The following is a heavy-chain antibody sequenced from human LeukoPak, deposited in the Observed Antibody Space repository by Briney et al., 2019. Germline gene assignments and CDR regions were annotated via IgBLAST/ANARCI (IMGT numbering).Heavy chain of an antibody. CDR2: IYYSGST. Sequence: PSETLSLTCTVSGGSISSYYWSWIRQPPGKGLEWIGYIYYSGSTNYNPSLKRRVTISVDTSKNQFSLKLSSVTAADTAVYYCARRGYGSGSFNRYYFDYWGQGNLVTVSS. V-gene: IGHV4-59*08. CDR3: ARRGYGSGSFNRYYFDY. CDR1: GGSISSYY. D-gene: IGHD3-10*01. J-gene: IGHJ4*02.